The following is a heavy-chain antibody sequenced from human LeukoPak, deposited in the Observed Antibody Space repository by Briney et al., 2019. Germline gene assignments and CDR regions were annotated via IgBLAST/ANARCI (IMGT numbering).Heavy chain of an antibody. CDR3: AKARTVAAEPQTPTDY. Sequence: GGPLRLSCAASGFSFSSYAMHWVRQAPGKGLEGATVISYDASGQNYADSVKGRFTISRDNSKNTLYLQMNSLRAEDTAVYYCAKARTVAAEPQTPTDYWGQGTLVTVSS. V-gene: IGHV3-30*04. CDR1: GFSFSSYA. J-gene: IGHJ4*02. D-gene: IGHD6-25*01. CDR2: ISYDASGQ.